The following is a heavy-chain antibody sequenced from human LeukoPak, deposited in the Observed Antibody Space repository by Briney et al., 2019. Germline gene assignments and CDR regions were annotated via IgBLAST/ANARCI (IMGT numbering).Heavy chain of an antibody. CDR1: GGTFSSYA. Sequence: SVKVSCKASGGTFSSYAISWVRQAPGQGLEWMGGIIPIFGTANYAQKSQGRVTITTDESTSTAYMELSSLRSDDTAVYYCARDLSIAARPGGYWGQGTLVTVSS. J-gene: IGHJ4*02. CDR3: ARDLSIAARPGGY. CDR2: IIPIFGTA. V-gene: IGHV1-69*05. D-gene: IGHD6-6*01.